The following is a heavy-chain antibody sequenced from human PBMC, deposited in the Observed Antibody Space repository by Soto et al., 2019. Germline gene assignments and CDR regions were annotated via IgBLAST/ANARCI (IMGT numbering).Heavy chain of an antibody. D-gene: IGHD3-22*01. Sequence: QVQLVQSGAEVKKPGASVKVSCEVSGYTLTELSMHWVRQAPGKGLEWMGGFDPEDGETIYAQKFQGRVTMTEDTSTDTAYMELSSLRSEDTAVYYCATVALYYYDRSGSKDAFDIWGLGTMVTVSS. CDR3: ATVALYYYDRSGSKDAFDI. V-gene: IGHV1-24*01. CDR2: FDPEDGET. CDR1: GYTLTELS. J-gene: IGHJ3*02.